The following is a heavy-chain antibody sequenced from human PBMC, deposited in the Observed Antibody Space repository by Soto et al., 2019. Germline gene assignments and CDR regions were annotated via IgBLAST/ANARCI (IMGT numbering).Heavy chain of an antibody. Sequence: EVQLLESGGGLVQPGGALRLSCVASGFTFSNYALNWVRQAPGEGLEWVSIISGGGDSTYYSDSVRGRFTISRDNSRNTLFLQLNSLRVEDTAIYYCAKIPDIPTFGVANFDYWGQGTLVTVSS. J-gene: IGHJ4*02. D-gene: IGHD3-3*01. V-gene: IGHV3-23*01. CDR3: AKIPDIPTFGVANFDY. CDR2: ISGGGDST. CDR1: GFTFSNYA.